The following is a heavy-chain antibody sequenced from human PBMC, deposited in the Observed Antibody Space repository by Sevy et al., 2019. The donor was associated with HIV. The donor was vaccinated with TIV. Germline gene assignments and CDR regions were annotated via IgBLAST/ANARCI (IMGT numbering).Heavy chain of an antibody. D-gene: IGHD1-26*01. Sequence: GGSLRLSCAAFGFTFTNAWMTWVRQAPGKGLEWVANIKRDGSERYYLASVKGRFTISRDNAKKSLYLQMNSLTAEDTAVYYCARDCNSASCLWGLDVWGQGTTVTVSS. V-gene: IGHV3-7*03. CDR3: ARDCNSASCLWGLDV. CDR1: GFTFTNAW. J-gene: IGHJ6*02. CDR2: IKRDGSER.